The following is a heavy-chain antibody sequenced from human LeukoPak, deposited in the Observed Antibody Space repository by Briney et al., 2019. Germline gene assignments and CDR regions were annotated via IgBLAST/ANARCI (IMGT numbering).Heavy chain of an antibody. J-gene: IGHJ3*02. CDR3: ARHVMTVVTPPPGAFDI. D-gene: IGHD4-23*01. V-gene: IGHV4-59*01. Sequence: SETLSLTCTVSGGSISGYYWSWIRQPPGRGLEWIGNIYYSGGSTNYNPSLKSRVTISVGTSKNQFSLKLSSVTAADTAVYYCARHVMTVVTPPPGAFDIWGQGTMVTVSS. CDR2: IYYSGGST. CDR1: GGSISGYY.